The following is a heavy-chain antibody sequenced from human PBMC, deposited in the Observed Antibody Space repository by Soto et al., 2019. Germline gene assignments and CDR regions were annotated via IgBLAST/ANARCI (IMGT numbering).Heavy chain of an antibody. J-gene: IGHJ4*02. CDR2: IYYSGST. Sequence: SETLSLTCTVSGGSISSYYWSWIRQPPGKGLEWIGYIYYSGSTNYNPSLKSRVTISVDTSKNQFSLKLSSVTAADTAVYYCARGRSVGATIDFDYWGQGTLVTVSS. CDR1: GGSISSYY. V-gene: IGHV4-59*01. CDR3: ARGRSVGATIDFDY. D-gene: IGHD1-26*01.